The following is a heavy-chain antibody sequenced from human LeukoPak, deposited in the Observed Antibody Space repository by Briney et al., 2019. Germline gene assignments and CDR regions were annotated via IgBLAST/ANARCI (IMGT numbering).Heavy chain of an antibody. D-gene: IGHD3-3*01. CDR3: AKDAKRITIFGVVIDY. CDR2: ISGSGGST. V-gene: IGHV3-23*01. J-gene: IGHJ4*02. CDR1: GFTISSYA. Sequence: GGSLRLSCAASGFTISSYAMSWVRQAPGKGLEWVSAISGSGGSTYYADSVKGRFTISRDNTKNTLYLQMNSLRAEDTAVYYCAKDAKRITIFGVVIDYWGQGTLVTVSS.